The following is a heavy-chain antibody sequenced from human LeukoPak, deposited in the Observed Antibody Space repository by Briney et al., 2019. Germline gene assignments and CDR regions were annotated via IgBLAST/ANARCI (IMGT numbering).Heavy chain of an antibody. CDR1: GYTFTSYG. J-gene: IGHJ4*02. Sequence: ASVKVSCKASGYTFTSYGISWVRQAPGQGLEWMGWISAYNGNTNYAQKLQGRVTMTTDTSTSTAYVELRSLRSDDAAVYYCARDPTRSDDGAYYFDYWGQGTLVTVSS. CDR3: ARDPTRSDDGAYYFDY. D-gene: IGHD1-1*01. CDR2: ISAYNGNT. V-gene: IGHV1-18*01.